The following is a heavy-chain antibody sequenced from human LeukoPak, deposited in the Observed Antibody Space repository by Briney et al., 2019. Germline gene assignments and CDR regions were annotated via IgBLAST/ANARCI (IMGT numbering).Heavy chain of an antibody. CDR3: VKDWGVLPDYTADGFDI. CDR2: IRPDGSNE. J-gene: IGHJ3*02. D-gene: IGHD3-10*01. Sequence: PGGSLRLSCAASRFIFSTYGMHWVRQAPGKGLEWVAFIRPDGSNEYYAASVRGRFAISRDNSQNTLHLQMNSLGLEDTAVYYCVKDWGVLPDYTADGFDIWGPGTMVTVSS. CDR1: RFIFSTYG. V-gene: IGHV3-30*02.